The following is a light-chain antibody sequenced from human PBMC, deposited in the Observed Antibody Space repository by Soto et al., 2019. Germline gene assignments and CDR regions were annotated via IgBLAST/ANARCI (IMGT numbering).Light chain of an antibody. J-gene: IGLJ2*01. Sequence: QSVLSQPPSASGSPGQSVTISCTGTSSDGVGLTFVSWYQHRPGKAPTHIIYEAIKRPSGVPDRFSGSQSANTAFLTVSGLQSDDEAVYYCSSYANRDYVIFGGGTKLTVL. CDR2: EAI. CDR3: SSYANRDYVI. V-gene: IGLV2-8*01. CDR1: SSDGVGLTF.